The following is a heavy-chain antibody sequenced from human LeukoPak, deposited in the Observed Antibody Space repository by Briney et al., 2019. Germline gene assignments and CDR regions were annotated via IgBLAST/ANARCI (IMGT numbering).Heavy chain of an antibody. V-gene: IGHV3-21*01. CDR3: ARLRLDGDYYYYMDV. J-gene: IGHJ6*03. Sequence: PGGSLRLSCAASGFTFSSYSMNWVRQAPGKGLEWVSSISSSSSYIYYADSVKGRFTISRDNAKNSLYLQMNSLRAEDTAVYYCARLRLDGDYYYYMDVWGKGTTVTVSS. CDR1: GFTFSSYS. CDR2: ISSSSSYI. D-gene: IGHD3-3*01.